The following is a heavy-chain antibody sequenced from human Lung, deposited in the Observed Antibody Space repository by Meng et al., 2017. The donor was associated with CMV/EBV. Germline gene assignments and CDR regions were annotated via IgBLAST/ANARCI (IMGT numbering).Heavy chain of an antibody. J-gene: IGHJ3*02. CDR2: ISWNSGSI. Sequence: SLKTSFAASGFTFDDYAMHWVRQAPGKGLEWVSGISWNSGSIGYADSVKGRFTISRDNAKNSLYLQMNSLRAEDTALYYCAKADIVVVPGGAFDIWGQGXMVTVSS. CDR1: GFTFDDYA. CDR3: AKADIVVVPGGAFDI. D-gene: IGHD2-2*01. V-gene: IGHV3-9*01.